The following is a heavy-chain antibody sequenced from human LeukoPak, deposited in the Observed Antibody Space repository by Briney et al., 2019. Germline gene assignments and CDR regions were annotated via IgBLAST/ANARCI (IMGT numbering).Heavy chain of an antibody. CDR1: GGSITRNSYH. CDR2: IHYSGST. Sequence: SETLSLTCSVSGGSITRNSYHWGWIRQPPGKGLEWIGSIHYSGSTYYNPSLKSRVTISVDTSRNQFSLKLSSVTAADTTVYYCASHGGSGWTMDYWGQGTLVTVSS. D-gene: IGHD6-19*01. J-gene: IGHJ4*02. V-gene: IGHV4-39*01. CDR3: ASHGGSGWTMDY.